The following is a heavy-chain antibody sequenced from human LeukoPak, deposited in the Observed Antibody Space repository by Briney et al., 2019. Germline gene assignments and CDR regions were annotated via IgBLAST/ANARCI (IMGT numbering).Heavy chain of an antibody. CDR2: ISAYNGNT. J-gene: IGHJ6*03. CDR1: GYTFTSYG. D-gene: IGHD3-10*01. CDR3: ARDYGTYYYGSGSYPRMDV. Sequence: ASVKVPCKASGYTFTSYGISWVRQAPGQGLEWMGWISAYNGNTNYAQKLQGRVTMTTDTSTSTAYMELRSLRSDDTAVYYCARDYGTYYYGSGSYPRMDVWGKGTTVTVSS. V-gene: IGHV1-18*04.